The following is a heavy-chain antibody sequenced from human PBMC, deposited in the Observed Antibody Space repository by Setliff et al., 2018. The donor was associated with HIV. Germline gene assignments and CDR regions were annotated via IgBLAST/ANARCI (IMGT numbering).Heavy chain of an antibody. CDR1: GFTFSRNA. J-gene: IGHJ4*02. D-gene: IGHD3-16*01. V-gene: IGHV3-23*01. Sequence: AASGFTFSRNAMSWVRQDPGKGLEWVSVISGSGETTYYADSVRGRFTISRDNSKNTLYLQMNSLRAEDTAVYYCATTVIYTRFDYWGQGTLVTVSS. CDR3: ATTVIYTRFDY. CDR2: ISGSGETT.